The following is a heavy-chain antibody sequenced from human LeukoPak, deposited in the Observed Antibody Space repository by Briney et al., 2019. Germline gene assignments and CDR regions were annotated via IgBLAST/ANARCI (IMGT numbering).Heavy chain of an antibody. D-gene: IGHD2-2*02. CDR3: AHRDLYCSSASCYSADAFDL. CDR1: GFSLRTSGVG. V-gene: IGHV2-5*02. J-gene: IGHJ3*01. Sequence: SGPTLVNPTETLTLTCTFSGFSLRTSGVGVGWIRQPPGKALEWLALIYWDDVKRYSPSLKSRLTITKDTSKNQVVLTMTNMDPVDTATYYCAHRDLYCSSASCYSADAFDLWCQGTMVTVSS. CDR2: IYWDDVK.